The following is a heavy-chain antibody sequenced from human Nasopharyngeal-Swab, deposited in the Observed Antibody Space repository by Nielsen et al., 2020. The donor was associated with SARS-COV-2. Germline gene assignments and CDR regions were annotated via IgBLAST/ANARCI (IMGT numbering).Heavy chain of an antibody. CDR2: MNPRSGDA. D-gene: IGHD1-26*01. Sequence: ASVKVSCKASGYSFTEYDLNWVRQAPGQGLEWLGWMNPRSGDADYAQKFQGRVIMTRDTSTSTAYMELSSLRSEDTAVYYCARGVRGGRFDPWGQGTLVTVSS. CDR1: GYSFTEYD. V-gene: IGHV1-8*01. CDR3: ARGVRGGRFDP. J-gene: IGHJ5*02.